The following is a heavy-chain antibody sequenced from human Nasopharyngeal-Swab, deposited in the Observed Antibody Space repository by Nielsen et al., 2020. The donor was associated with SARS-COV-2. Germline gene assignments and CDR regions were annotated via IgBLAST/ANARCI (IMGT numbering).Heavy chain of an antibody. CDR2: IYYSGST. Sequence: WIRQPPGKGLEWIGYIYYSGSTYYNPSLKSRVTISVDTSKNQFSLKLSSVTAADTAVYYCARERIGLSHYYGMDVWGQGTTVTVSS. J-gene: IGHJ6*02. D-gene: IGHD2-21*01. CDR3: ARERIGLSHYYGMDV. V-gene: IGHV4-30-4*01.